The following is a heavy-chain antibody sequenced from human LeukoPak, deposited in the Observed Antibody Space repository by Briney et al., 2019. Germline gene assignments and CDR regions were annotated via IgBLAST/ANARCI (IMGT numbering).Heavy chain of an antibody. CDR2: IYYRGST. CDR1: GASISSHY. J-gene: IGHJ5*02. Sequence: SETLSLTCTVSGASISSHYWCWIRQPPGTGLEWIGDIYYRGSTTYNPSLKSRVSISLDTSRNQFSLNLSSVAAADTAVYYCAKLEVGRFDPWGQGTLVTVSS. D-gene: IGHD7-27*01. V-gene: IGHV4-59*11. CDR3: AKLEVGRFDP.